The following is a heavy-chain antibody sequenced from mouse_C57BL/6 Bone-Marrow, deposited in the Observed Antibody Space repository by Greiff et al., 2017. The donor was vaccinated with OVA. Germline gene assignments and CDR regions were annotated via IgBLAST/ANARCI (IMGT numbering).Heavy chain of an antibody. V-gene: IGHV2-2*01. J-gene: IGHJ2*01. CDR1: GFSLTSYG. D-gene: IGHD2-1*01. Sequence: VQLQQSGPGLVQPSQSLSITCTVSGFSLTSYGVHWVRQSPGRGLEWLGVIWSGGSTDYNAAFISRLSISKDNSKSQVFFKMNSLQADDTAIYNCARTPLLQYYFDYWGQGTTLTVSS. CDR2: IWSGGST. CDR3: ARTPLLQYYFDY.